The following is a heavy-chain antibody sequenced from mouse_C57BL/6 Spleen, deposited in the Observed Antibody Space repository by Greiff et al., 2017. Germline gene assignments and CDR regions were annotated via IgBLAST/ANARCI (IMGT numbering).Heavy chain of an antibody. CDR1: GYTFTSYW. CDR2: IYPGSGST. CDR3: ASREPYYYGSRNDY. V-gene: IGHV1-55*01. D-gene: IGHD1-1*01. Sequence: VQLKQPGAELVKPGASVKMSCKASGYTFTSYWITWVKQRPGQGLEWIGDIYPGSGSTNYNEKFKSKATLTVDTSSSTAYMQLSSLTSEDSAVYYCASREPYYYGSRNDYWGQGTTLTVSS. J-gene: IGHJ2*01.